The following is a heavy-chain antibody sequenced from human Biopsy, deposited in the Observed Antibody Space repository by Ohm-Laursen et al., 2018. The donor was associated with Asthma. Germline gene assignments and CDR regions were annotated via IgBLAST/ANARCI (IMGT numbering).Heavy chain of an antibody. D-gene: IGHD1-26*01. CDR3: ARDGPVGAPSDY. CDR1: GYTFINYA. Sequence: SVKVSCKASGYTFINYAIHWVRQAPGQRLEWMGWINAGNGNTKYSQKFQGRVTISRDTSASTAYMDLSSLRSDDTAVYYCARDGPVGAPSDYWGQGTLVTVSS. CDR2: INAGNGNT. J-gene: IGHJ4*02. V-gene: IGHV1-3*01.